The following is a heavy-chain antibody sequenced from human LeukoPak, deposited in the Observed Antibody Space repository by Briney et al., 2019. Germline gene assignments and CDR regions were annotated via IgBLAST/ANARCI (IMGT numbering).Heavy chain of an antibody. V-gene: IGHV3-7*01. Sequence: GGSLRLSCVASGFPFSNYWMTWVRQTPGKGLEWVANIKQDGSETHYADSVKGRFTISRDNAKNSLYLQMNSLRAEDTAVYYCARAAQNYGDYVGDYFDYWGQGTLVTVSS. CDR3: ARAAQNYGDYVGDYFDY. J-gene: IGHJ4*02. CDR1: GFPFSNYW. CDR2: IKQDGSET. D-gene: IGHD4-17*01.